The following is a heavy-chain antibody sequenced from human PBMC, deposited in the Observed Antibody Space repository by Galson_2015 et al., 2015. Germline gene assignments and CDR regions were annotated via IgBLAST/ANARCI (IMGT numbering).Heavy chain of an antibody. J-gene: IGHJ5*02. D-gene: IGHD5-12*01. CDR1: GGSVSSGSYY. V-gene: IGHV4-61*01. CDR3: ARDSRYTGYEFDP. Sequence: LSLTCTVSGGSVSSGSYYWSWIRQPPGKGLEWIGYIYYSGSTNYNPSLKSRVTISVDTSKNQFSLKLSSVTAADTAVYYCARDSRYTGYEFDPWGQGTLVTVSS. CDR2: IYYSGST.